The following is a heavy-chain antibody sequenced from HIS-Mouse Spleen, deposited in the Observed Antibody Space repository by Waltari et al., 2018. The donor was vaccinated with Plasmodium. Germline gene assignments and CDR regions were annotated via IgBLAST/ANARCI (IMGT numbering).Heavy chain of an antibody. J-gene: IGHJ3*02. CDR3: ARTIAVVGTGDALDI. V-gene: IGHV3-74*01. Sequence: VQLVESGAGLVQPGGSLRLSCAASGFTFSRSWMHWVRQAPGKGLVWVSRINSDGSSTRYADSVKGRFTISRDNAKNTLYLQMNSLRAEDTAVYYCARTIAVVGTGDALDIWGQGTMVTVSS. CDR2: INSDGSST. D-gene: IGHD6-13*01. CDR1: GFTFSRSW.